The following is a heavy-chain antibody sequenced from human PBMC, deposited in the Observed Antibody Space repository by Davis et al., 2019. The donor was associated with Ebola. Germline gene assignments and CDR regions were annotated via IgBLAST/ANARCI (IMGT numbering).Heavy chain of an antibody. CDR2: IYTSGST. CDR1: GRSISSYY. D-gene: IGHD6-13*01. V-gene: IGHV4-4*07. CDR3: ARVPPRGSHYYYYYYMDV. Sequence: PSETLSLTCTVSGRSISSYYWSWIRPPAGKGLEWIGRIYTSGSTNYNPSLKSRVTMSVDTSKNQFSLKLSSVTAADTAVYYCARVPPRGSHYYYYYYMDVWGKGTTVTVSS. J-gene: IGHJ6*03.